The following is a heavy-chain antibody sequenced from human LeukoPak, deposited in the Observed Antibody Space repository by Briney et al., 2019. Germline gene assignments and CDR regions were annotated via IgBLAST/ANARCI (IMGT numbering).Heavy chain of an antibody. V-gene: IGHV4-34*01. CDR3: ARGRKYQRGYFDY. D-gene: IGHD2-2*01. CDR2: INHSGST. J-gene: IGHJ4*02. CDR1: GGSFSGYY. Sequence: KPSETLSLTCAVYGGSFSGYYWSWIRRPPGKGLEWIGEINHSGSTNYNPSLKSRVTISVDTSKNQFSLKLSSVTAADTAVYYCARGRKYQRGYFDYWGQGTLVTVSS.